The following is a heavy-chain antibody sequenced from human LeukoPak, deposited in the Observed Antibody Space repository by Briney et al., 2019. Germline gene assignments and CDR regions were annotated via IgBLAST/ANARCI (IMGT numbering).Heavy chain of an antibody. CDR1: GVTFSSYV. V-gene: IGHV3-23*01. CDR2: ISGSGGGA. Sequence: GGSLRLSCEASGVTFSSYVMRWVGQAPGKGPEWVSGISGSGGGAYYADFVKGRFAISRDNSKNTLYLQMNSLRAEDSALYYCVQEGPRGLAFDVWGQGTRVTVSS. CDR3: VQEGPRGLAFDV. J-gene: IGHJ3*01.